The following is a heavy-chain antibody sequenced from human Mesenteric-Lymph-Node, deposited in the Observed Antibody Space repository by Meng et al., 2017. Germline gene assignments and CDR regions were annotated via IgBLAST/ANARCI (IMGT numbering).Heavy chain of an antibody. Sequence: QLQLQESGPGLVKPSETLSLTCTGSGGSISSSSYYWGWIRQPPGKGLEWIGSIYYSGSTYYNPSLKSRVTISVDTSKNQFSLKLSSVTAADTAVYYCARHYLSGSHGPALDHWGQGTLVTVSS. CDR2: IYYSGST. CDR3: ARHYLSGSHGPALDH. D-gene: IGHD1-1*01. J-gene: IGHJ4*02. CDR1: GGSISSSSYY. V-gene: IGHV4-39*01.